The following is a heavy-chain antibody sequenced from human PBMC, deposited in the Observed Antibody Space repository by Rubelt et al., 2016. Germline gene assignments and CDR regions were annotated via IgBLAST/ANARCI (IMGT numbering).Heavy chain of an antibody. CDR1: GGSFSGYY. CDR3: ARGGRYYGSGSYQRHNWFDP. D-gene: IGHD3-10*01. J-gene: IGHJ5*02. Sequence: QVQLQQWGAGLLKPSETLSLTCAVYGGSFSGYYWSWIRQPPGKGLEWIGEINHSGSTNYNPSLKSRVTVSVGTAKNQFSLKLGSVTAADTAVYYCARGGRYYGSGSYQRHNWFDPWGQGTLVTVSS. CDR2: INHSGST. V-gene: IGHV4-34*01.